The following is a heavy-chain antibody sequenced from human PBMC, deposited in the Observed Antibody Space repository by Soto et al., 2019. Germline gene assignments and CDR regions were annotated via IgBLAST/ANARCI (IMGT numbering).Heavy chain of an antibody. V-gene: IGHV1-46*01. J-gene: IGHJ1*01. CDR3: VRGYCTTSPCSGDFQF. D-gene: IGHD2-15*01. CDR2: IHPSGDT. CDR1: GYKFTTYF. Sequence: ASVKVSCKVSGYKFTTYFIHWVRQAPGQGLEWMGMIHPSGDTGCAQKFRGRVTMTIDTSTTTAYMELRNLTSEDTAVYFSVRGYCTTSPCSGDFQFWGQGTLVTVSS.